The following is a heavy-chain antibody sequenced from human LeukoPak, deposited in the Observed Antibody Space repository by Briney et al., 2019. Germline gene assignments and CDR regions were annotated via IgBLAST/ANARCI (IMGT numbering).Heavy chain of an antibody. V-gene: IGHV3-23*01. CDR3: AKDTPLTAYSSGWSVNCFDY. J-gene: IGHJ4*02. CDR2: ITGRGATT. Sequence: HSGGSLRLSCAASGFTFRSYAMSSVRQAPGKGLEWVSTITGRGATTYYAESVKGRFTVSRDNPENTVYLQRNSLRAEDTAVYYCAKDTPLTAYSSGWSVNCFDYWAREPWSPSPQ. CDR1: GFTFRSYA. D-gene: IGHD6-19*01.